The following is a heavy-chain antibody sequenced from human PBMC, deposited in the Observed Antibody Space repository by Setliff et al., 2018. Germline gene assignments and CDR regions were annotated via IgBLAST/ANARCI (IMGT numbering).Heavy chain of an antibody. Sequence: SVKISCKASGGTFSTYAVNWVRQAPGQGLEWMGGFVPVFGTRNYAQKFQGRVTFTADDTATTTYMELSSLTSEDTAIYYCARNTGMGQRDYFDYWGRGTLVTVSS. D-gene: IGHD5-18*01. V-gene: IGHV1-69*13. CDR3: ARNTGMGQRDYFDY. CDR2: FVPVFGTR. J-gene: IGHJ4*02. CDR1: GGTFSTYA.